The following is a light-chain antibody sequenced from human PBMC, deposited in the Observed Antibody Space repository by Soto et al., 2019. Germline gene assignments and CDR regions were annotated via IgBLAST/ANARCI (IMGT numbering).Light chain of an antibody. J-gene: IGLJ3*02. CDR3: SSYAGSNIWV. CDR2: EVS. Sequence: QSALTQPPSASGPPGQSVTISCTGTNSDVGGYNYVSWYQQHPGKAPKLMIYEVSKRPSGVPDRFSGSKSGNTASLTVSGLQAEDEADYYCSSYAGSNIWVFGGGTKLTVL. CDR1: NSDVGGYNY. V-gene: IGLV2-8*01.